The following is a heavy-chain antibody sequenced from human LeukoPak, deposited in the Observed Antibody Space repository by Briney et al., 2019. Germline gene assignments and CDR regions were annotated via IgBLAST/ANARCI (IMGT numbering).Heavy chain of an antibody. CDR3: ATRESVAGTYYYYYGMDV. V-gene: IGHV1-18*01. CDR2: ISAYNGNT. CDR1: GYTFTSYG. Sequence: ASVKVSCKASGYTFTSYGISWVRQAPGQGLEWMGWISAYNGNTNYAQKLQGRVTMTTDTSTSTAYMELRSLRSEDTAVYYCATRESVAGTYYYYYGMDVWGQGTTVTVSS. J-gene: IGHJ6*02. D-gene: IGHD6-19*01.